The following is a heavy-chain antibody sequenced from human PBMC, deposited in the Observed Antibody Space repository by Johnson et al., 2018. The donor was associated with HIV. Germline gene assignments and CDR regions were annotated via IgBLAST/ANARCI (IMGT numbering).Heavy chain of an antibody. CDR1: GFTFSSYA. J-gene: IGHJ3*02. Sequence: VQLVESGGGLVKPGGSLRLSCAASGFTFSSYAMSWVRQAPGKGLEWVSAISGSGGSTYYADSVKGRFTISRDNSKNTLYLQMNSRRAEDTAVYYCARDVAATMIVVGGAYDAFDIWGQGTMVTVSS. CDR2: ISGSGGST. D-gene: IGHD3-22*01. CDR3: ARDVAATMIVVGGAYDAFDI. V-gene: IGHV3-23*04.